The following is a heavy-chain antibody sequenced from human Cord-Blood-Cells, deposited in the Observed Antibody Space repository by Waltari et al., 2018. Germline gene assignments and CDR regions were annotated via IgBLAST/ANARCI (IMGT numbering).Heavy chain of an antibody. CDR2: IKKDGNEN. CDR3: ARDLYSSSWLFDY. D-gene: IGHD6-13*01. CDR1: GFTFSSYW. J-gene: IGHJ4*02. Sequence: EVQLVESGGGLVQPGGSLRLSCAASGFTFSSYWMSWFRQAPGKGLGGVANIKKDGNENNCVDSLKGRCTISRDNAKNSLYLQMNSLRAEDTAVYYCARDLYSSSWLFDYWGQGTLVTVSS. V-gene: IGHV3-7*01.